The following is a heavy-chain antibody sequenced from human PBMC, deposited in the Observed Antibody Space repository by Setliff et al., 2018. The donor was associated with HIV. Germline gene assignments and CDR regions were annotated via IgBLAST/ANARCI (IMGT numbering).Heavy chain of an antibody. CDR2: IYYSGST. Sequence: KTSETLSLTCTVSGGSIWNYYWSWIRQPPGKGLEWIGTIYYSGSTYYNPSLKSRVTISTDTSKNQISLKLKSVTAADTAMYYCARVFPVVTAEDNRFDPWGQGTLVTVSS. J-gene: IGHJ5*02. CDR3: ARVFPVVTAEDNRFDP. CDR1: GGSIWNYY. D-gene: IGHD2-21*02. V-gene: IGHV4-39*01.